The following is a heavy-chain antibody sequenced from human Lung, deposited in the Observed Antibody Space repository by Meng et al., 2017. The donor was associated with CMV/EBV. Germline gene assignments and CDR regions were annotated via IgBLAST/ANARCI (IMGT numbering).Heavy chain of an antibody. V-gene: IGHV4-4*02. Sequence: RERGPGPLKPSDALSLTGAVSGDAITNHNWWAWVRQPPGKGLEWIGETPHRGSSAYNPSPKSRVSTSIDKSKNQFSLKLTSVTATDTAVYHCLRRSGGSVWGQGTLVTVSS. J-gene: IGHJ1*01. CDR1: GDAITNHNW. D-gene: IGHD3-10*01. CDR3: LRRSGGSV. CDR2: TPHRGSS.